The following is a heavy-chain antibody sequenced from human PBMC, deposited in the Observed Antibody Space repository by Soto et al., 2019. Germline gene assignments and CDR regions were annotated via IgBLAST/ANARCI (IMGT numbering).Heavy chain of an antibody. CDR1: GYTFDQYA. CDR3: AKDIKVTLRPGTAGMDV. J-gene: IGHJ6*02. D-gene: IGHD1-7*01. V-gene: IGHV3-9*01. Sequence: PGGSLRLSCAASGYTFDQYARHWVRQAPGRDLEWVSGLSGNSGRIGYADSVKGRFTISRDNAKTYMYLQMKRLRAEATALYYCAKDIKVTLRPGTAGMDVWGPGTTVTVSS. CDR2: LSGNSGRI.